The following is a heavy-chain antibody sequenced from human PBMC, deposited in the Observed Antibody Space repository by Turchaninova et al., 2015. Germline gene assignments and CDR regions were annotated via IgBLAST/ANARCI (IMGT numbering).Heavy chain of an antibody. CDR2: TYYRSKWYN. J-gene: IGHJ5*02. CDR1: GDSVASNSAA. D-gene: IGHD4-11*01. Sequence: QVQLQQSGPGLVKPSQTLSVPCDISGDSVASNSAAWNWLRQSPSRGLEWLGRTYYRSKWYNDYAASVKSRIIINSDTSKNQFSLQLNSVTPEDTAVYYCARGNSWPLNHWGQGTLVTVSS. CDR3: ARGNSWPLNH. V-gene: IGHV6-1*01.